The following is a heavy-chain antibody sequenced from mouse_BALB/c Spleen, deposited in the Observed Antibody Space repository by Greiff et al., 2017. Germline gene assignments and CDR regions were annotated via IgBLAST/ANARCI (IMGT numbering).Heavy chain of an antibody. D-gene: IGHD1-1*01. Sequence: EVQLQQSGAELVRSGASVKLSCTASGFNIKDYYMHWVKQRPEQGLEWIGWIDPENGDTEYAPKFQGKATMTADTSSNTAYLQLSSLTSEDTAVYYCNAITPNYFDYWGQGTTLTVSS. J-gene: IGHJ2*01. V-gene: IGHV14-4*02. CDR3: NAITPNYFDY. CDR2: IDPENGDT. CDR1: GFNIKDYY.